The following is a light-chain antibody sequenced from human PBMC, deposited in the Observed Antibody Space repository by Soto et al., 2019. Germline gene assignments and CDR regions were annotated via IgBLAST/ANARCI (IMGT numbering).Light chain of an antibody. J-gene: IGLJ3*02. CDR1: SGINVDTYR. Sequence: QPVLTQPSSLSASPGASASVTCTLRSGINVDTYRIYWYQQKPGSPPQYLLTYKSDSDKRQGSGVSSRFSGAKDASANAGILLISGLQSDDEADYYCMIWHSNAWVFGGGTQLTVL. V-gene: IGLV5-45*03. CDR3: MIWHSNAWV. CDR2: YKSDSDK.